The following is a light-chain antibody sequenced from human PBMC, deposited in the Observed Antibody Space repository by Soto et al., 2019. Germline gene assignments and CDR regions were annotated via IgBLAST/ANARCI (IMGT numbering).Light chain of an antibody. CDR1: QTISSW. V-gene: IGKV1-5*03. CDR2: KAS. Sequence: DIQMTQTSSTVCVSVEDSITITCSASQTISSWLAWYQKKPGKAPKLLIYKASTLKSGVPSRLRGSGYGTELTITISSMQTDDFVTYYCQHYNSYPEAFGQGTKVDIK. CDR3: QHYNSYPEA. J-gene: IGKJ1*01.